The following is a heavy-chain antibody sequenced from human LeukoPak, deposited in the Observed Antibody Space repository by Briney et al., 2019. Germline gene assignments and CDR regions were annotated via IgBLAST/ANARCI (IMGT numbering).Heavy chain of an antibody. Sequence: GASVKVSCKAYGYTFTGYYMHWVRQAPGQGLEWVGRINPNSGGTNYAQKFQSRVTMTRDTSISTAYMELSRLRSDDTAVYYCARSLLLWFGEDWGQGTLVTVSS. V-gene: IGHV1-2*06. CDR3: ARSLLLWFGED. CDR2: INPNSGGT. D-gene: IGHD3-10*01. J-gene: IGHJ4*02. CDR1: GYTFTGYY.